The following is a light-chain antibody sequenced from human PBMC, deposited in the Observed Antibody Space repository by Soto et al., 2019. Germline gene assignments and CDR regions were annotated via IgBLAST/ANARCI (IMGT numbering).Light chain of an antibody. CDR2: AAS. CDR3: QQSYITPVT. J-gene: IGKJ5*01. V-gene: IGKV1-39*01. CDR1: QSIRRF. Sequence: DIQMTHAPSSLSASVGDRVTITCRASQSIRRFLNWYQQKPGKASKLLIYAASSLESGVPSRFSGSGSGTGFTLTISSLHPEDFATYHCQQSYITPVTFGQGTRLEI.